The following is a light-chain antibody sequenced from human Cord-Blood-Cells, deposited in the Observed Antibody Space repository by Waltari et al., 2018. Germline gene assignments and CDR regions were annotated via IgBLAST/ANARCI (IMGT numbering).Light chain of an antibody. CDR2: KDS. CDR3: QSADSSGTWV. J-gene: IGLJ3*02. V-gene: IGLV3-25*02. CDR1: ALPTHY. Sequence: SYELTQPPSVSVSPGQTARITCSGAALPTHYAYWYQQKPGQAPVLVIYKDSERPSGIPERLSGSSSGTTVTLTISGVQAEDEADYYCQSADSSGTWVFGGGTKLTVL.